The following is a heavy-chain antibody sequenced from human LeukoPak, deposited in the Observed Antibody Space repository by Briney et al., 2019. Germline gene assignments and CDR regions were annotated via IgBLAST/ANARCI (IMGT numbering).Heavy chain of an antibody. V-gene: IGHV3-11*01. CDR1: GFTFSGYY. CDR2: ISSSGSTI. Sequence: GGSLRLSCAASGFTFSGYYMSWIRQAPGKGLEWVSYISSSGSTIYYADSVKGRFTISRDNAKNSLYLQMNSLRAEDTAVYYCARDRSMRLWFGELSGLFDYWGQGTLVTVSS. J-gene: IGHJ4*02. D-gene: IGHD3-10*01. CDR3: ARDRSMRLWFGELSGLFDY.